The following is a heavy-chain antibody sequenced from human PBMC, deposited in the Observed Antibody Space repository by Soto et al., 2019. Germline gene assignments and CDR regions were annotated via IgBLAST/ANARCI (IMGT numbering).Heavy chain of an antibody. V-gene: IGHV3-48*01. CDR3: ARGYGDYAYYYYGMDV. CDR2: ISTTSTTI. CDR1: GFTLSSYS. J-gene: IGHJ6*02. D-gene: IGHD4-17*01. Sequence: PGGSLRLSCAGSGFTLSSYSMNWVRQAPGKGLEWVSYISTTSTTIHYADSVQGRFTISRDNAKNSLYLQLNSLTAEDTAVYYCARGYGDYAYYYYGMDVWGQGTTVTVSS.